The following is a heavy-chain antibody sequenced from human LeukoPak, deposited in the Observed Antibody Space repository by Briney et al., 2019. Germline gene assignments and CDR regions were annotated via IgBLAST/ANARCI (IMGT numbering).Heavy chain of an antibody. J-gene: IGHJ3*02. Sequence: PSETLSLTCAVSGGSISSTNWWSWVRQTPGKGLEWIGEIWHSGITNFNPSLKSRLTMSVDKSKNQFSLKLSSVTAADTAVYYCARGGTAMGQWRLTAFDIWGQGTMVTVSS. V-gene: IGHV4-4*02. CDR2: IWHSGIT. CDR3: ARGGTAMGQWRLTAFDI. D-gene: IGHD5-18*01. CDR1: GGSISSTNW.